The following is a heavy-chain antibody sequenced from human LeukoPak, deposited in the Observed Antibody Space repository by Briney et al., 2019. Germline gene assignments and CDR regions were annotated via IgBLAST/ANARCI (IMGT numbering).Heavy chain of an antibody. Sequence: RRSLRPSCAASGVTVSTIYTGWVRHAPGKGLDWVSVIYPDGKAYYAESVKGRFTISRDSSQNTLFLQMNSLRAEDTAVYYCATLKGWYGEGCFDYWGQGTLVTVSS. CDR1: GVTVSTIY. D-gene: IGHD3-10*01. CDR3: ATLKGWYGEGCFDY. J-gene: IGHJ4*02. V-gene: IGHV3-53*01. CDR2: IYPDGKA.